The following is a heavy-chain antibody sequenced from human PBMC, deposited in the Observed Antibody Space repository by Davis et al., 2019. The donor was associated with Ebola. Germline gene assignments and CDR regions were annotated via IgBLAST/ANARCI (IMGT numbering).Heavy chain of an antibody. Sequence: ASVTVPCKASGYTFTSYGISWVRQAPAQGLEWMGWSSAYNCNTNYAQKLQGRVTMTRHTSTTTVYMDLTSLRYEDTAVYYCARGFLGLRLPGGSWGQGTLVTVSS. J-gene: IGHJ5*02. CDR1: GYTFTSYG. D-gene: IGHD3-16*01. CDR2: SSAYNCNT. CDR3: ARGFLGLRLPGGS. V-gene: IGHV1-18*01.